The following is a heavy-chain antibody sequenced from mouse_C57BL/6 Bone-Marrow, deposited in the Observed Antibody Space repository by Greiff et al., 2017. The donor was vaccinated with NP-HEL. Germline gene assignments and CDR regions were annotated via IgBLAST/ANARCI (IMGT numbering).Heavy chain of an antibody. J-gene: IGHJ3*01. D-gene: IGHD2-1*01. V-gene: IGHV2-2*01. CDR2: IWSGGST. CDR3: ASPLYGNYFAY. Sequence: VMLVESGPGLVQPSQSLSITCTVSGFSLTSYGVHWVRQSPGKGLEWLGVIWSGGSTDYNAAFISRLSISKDNSKSQVFFKMNSLQADDTAIYYCASPLYGNYFAYWGQGTLVTVSA. CDR1: GFSLTSYG.